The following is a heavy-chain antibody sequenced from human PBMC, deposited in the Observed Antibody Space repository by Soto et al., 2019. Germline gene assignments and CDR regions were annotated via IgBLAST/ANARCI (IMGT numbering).Heavy chain of an antibody. D-gene: IGHD3-10*02. CDR1: GFTFGSHG. CDR3: AKDLRTTMSDYGMDV. CDR2: ISYDETNE. V-gene: IGHV3-30*18. J-gene: IGHJ6*02. Sequence: QVQLVESGGGLVQPGGSLRLTCVASGFTFGSHGMHWVRQAPGKGLEWVAVISYDETNEYYVDSVTGRFTISRDNSKSTLYLQMNRLRPEDTAVYKCAKDLRTTMSDYGMDVWGQGTTVTVSS.